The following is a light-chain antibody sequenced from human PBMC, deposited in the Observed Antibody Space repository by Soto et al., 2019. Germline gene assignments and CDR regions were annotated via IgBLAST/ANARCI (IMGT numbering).Light chain of an antibody. CDR2: GAS. Sequence: EVELTQSPDILSVSPGETATLSCRASQSVRSNLAWYQQKPGQAPRLLIYGASTRATGIPARFSGSGSGREFTLTISSLQSEDFGLYYCQQYNIWPPLTFGGVTKVEIK. J-gene: IGKJ4*01. V-gene: IGKV3-15*01. CDR3: QQYNIWPPLT. CDR1: QSVRSN.